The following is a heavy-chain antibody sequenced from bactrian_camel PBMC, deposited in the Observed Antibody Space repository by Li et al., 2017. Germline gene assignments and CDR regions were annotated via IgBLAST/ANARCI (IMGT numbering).Heavy chain of an antibody. V-gene: IGHV3S19*01. CDR2: IYPGGDST. J-gene: IGHJ4*01. D-gene: IGHD5*01. CDR1: GFTASSVY. Sequence: VQLVESGGGLVEPGGSLRLSCAASGFTASSVYMYWVRQAPGKGLEWVSSIYPGGDSTYYAESVQGRFTVSKDNAKNTLYLQMSSLKPEDTAVYYCAAESQGVLWTYEFNYWGQGTQVTVS. CDR3: AAESQGVLWTYEFNY.